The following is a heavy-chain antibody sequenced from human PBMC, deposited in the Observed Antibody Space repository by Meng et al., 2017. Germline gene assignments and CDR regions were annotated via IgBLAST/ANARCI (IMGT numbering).Heavy chain of an antibody. CDR2: ISAYNGNT. V-gene: IGHV1-18*01. CDR3: ARVTSVGATDWFDP. CDR1: GYTFTSSG. D-gene: IGHD1-26*01. Sequence: ASVKVSCKASGYTFTSSGISWVRQAPGQGLEWMGWISAYNGNTNYAQKLQGRVTMTTDTSTSTAYMELRSLRSDDAAVYYCARVTSVGATDWFDPWGQGSLVTVSS. J-gene: IGHJ5*02.